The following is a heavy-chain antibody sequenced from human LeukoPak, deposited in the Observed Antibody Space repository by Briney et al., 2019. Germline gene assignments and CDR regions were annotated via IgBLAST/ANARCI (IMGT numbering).Heavy chain of an antibody. CDR3: ARPVGATVFDI. J-gene: IGHJ3*02. CDR2: INHSGST. Sequence: SETLSLTCAVYGGSFSGYYWSWIRQPPGKGLEWVGEINHSGSTNYNPSLKSRVTISVDTSKNQFSLKLSSVTAADTAVYYCARPVGATVFDIWGQGTMVTVSS. CDR1: GGSFSGYY. D-gene: IGHD1-26*01. V-gene: IGHV4-34*01.